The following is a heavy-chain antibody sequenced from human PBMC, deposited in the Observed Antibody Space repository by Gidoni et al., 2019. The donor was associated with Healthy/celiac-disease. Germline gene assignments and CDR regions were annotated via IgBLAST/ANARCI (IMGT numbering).Heavy chain of an antibody. CDR2: VNHSGST. V-gene: IGHV4-34*01. J-gene: IGHJ4*02. CDR1: GGSFSGYY. CDR3: ARGSYDYVWGSYRSVPLGFDY. Sequence: QVQLQQWGAGLLKPSETLSLTFAVYGGSFSGYYWSWIRQPPGKGLEWIGEVNHSGSTNYKPSLKRRVTISVDTSKNQFSLKLSSVTAADTAVYYCARGSYDYVWGSYRSVPLGFDYWGQGTLVTVSS. D-gene: IGHD3-16*02.